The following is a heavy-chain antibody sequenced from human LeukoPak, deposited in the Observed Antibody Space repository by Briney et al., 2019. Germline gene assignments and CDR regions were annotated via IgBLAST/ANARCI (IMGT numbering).Heavy chain of an antibody. J-gene: IGHJ5*02. CDR1: GYTFTSYG. V-gene: IGHV1-18*04. D-gene: IGHD3-10*01. Sequence: ASVKVSCKASGYTFTSYGISWVRQAPGQGLEWMGWISAYNGNTNYAQKLQGRVTMTTDTFTSTAYMELRSLRSDDTAVYYCARDGMVRGVINRKGPRPSWFDPWGQGTLVTVSS. CDR2: ISAYNGNT. CDR3: ARDGMVRGVINRKGPRPSWFDP.